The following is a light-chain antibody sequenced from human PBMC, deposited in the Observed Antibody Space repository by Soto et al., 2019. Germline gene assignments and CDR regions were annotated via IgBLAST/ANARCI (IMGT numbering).Light chain of an antibody. V-gene: IGKV1-12*01. CDR3: QQANSFPLT. Sequence: DIQMTQSPSSVSASVGDRVSITCRASQGISNWLAWYQQKPGRAPKLLIYTGSSLQSGVPSRFSGTGSGTDFTRTMSSLQPEDVATYDCQQANSFPLTFGGGTKVEIK. CDR1: QGISNW. CDR2: TGS. J-gene: IGKJ4*01.